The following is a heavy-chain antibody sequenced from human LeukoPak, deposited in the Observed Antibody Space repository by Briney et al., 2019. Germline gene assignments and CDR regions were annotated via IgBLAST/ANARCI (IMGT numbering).Heavy chain of an antibody. CDR3: ATGRGIAAHY. D-gene: IGHD6-13*01. J-gene: IGHJ4*02. Sequence: GGSLRLSCVASGFMFSTYWMSWVRQAPGKGLEWVANIKEDGSEKNYVDSVKGRFTISRDNAKNSLYLQMNSLRSEDTAVYYCATGRGIAAHYWGQGTLVTVSS. V-gene: IGHV3-7*03. CDR2: IKEDGSEK. CDR1: GFMFSTYW.